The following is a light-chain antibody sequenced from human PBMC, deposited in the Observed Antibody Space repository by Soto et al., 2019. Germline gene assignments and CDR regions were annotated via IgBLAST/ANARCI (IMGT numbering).Light chain of an antibody. CDR2: GAS. V-gene: IGKV3-15*01. CDR1: QSVSSN. J-gene: IGKJ1*01. Sequence: EIVMTQSPSTLSVSPGEGATLSCRASQSVSSNLAWYQQKPGQTPRLLIYGASTRATGVPARFSGSASGTEFTLTISSLQSEDFAVYYCQHYDNWPRTFGQGTKVDIK. CDR3: QHYDNWPRT.